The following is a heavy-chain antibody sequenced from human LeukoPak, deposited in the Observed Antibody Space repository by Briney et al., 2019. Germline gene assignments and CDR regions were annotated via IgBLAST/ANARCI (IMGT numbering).Heavy chain of an antibody. Sequence: GGSLRLSCAASGFTVSSDFMIWVRQAPGRGLEWVSIFYSGGNTYYAGSVRGRFTISRDSSGNTVFLQMNSLWAEDTAVYYCARQRGTTVATYQVYWGQGTLVTVSS. CDR3: ARQRGTTVATYQVY. D-gene: IGHD4-17*01. CDR1: GFTVSSDF. CDR2: FYSGGNT. J-gene: IGHJ4*02. V-gene: IGHV3-66*04.